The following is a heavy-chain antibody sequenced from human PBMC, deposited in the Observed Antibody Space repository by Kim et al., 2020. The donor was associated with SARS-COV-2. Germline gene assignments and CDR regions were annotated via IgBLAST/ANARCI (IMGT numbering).Heavy chain of an antibody. D-gene: IGHD2-2*01. J-gene: IGHJ4*02. CDR3: AKEGLIVVVPAARVLDY. V-gene: IGHV3-30*02. Sequence: VKGRFTISRDNSKNTLYLQMNSLRAEDTAVYYCAKEGLIVVVPAARVLDYWGQGTLVTVSS.